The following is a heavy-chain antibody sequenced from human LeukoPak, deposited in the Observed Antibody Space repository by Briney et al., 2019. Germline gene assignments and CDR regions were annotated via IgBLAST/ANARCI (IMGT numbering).Heavy chain of an antibody. CDR1: GFTFSSYS. CDR2: ISSSSSYI. J-gene: IGHJ6*02. CDR3: ARDHLHYYDSSGYTINYYYGMDV. V-gene: IGHV3-21*01. D-gene: IGHD3-22*01. Sequence: GGSLRLSCAASGFTFSSYSMNRVRQAPGKGLEWVSSISSSSSYIYYADSVKGRFTISRDNAKNSLYLQMNSLRAEDTAVYYCARDHLHYYDSSGYTINYYYGMDVWGQGTTVTVSS.